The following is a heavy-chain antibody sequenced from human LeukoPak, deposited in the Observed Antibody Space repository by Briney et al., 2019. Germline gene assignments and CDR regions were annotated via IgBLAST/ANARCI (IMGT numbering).Heavy chain of an antibody. CDR3: ARDAMGIQYYDFWSGYPNY. J-gene: IGHJ4*02. D-gene: IGHD3-3*01. V-gene: IGHV3-66*01. CDR1: GFIVSTNY. Sequence: GGSLRLSCAASGFIVSTNYMSWVRQAPGKGLEWVLVLYSGGTTYYADSVKSRFTISRDNSKNTLYLQMNSLRAEDTAVYYCARDAMGIQYYDFWSGYPNYGGEGTLVTVSS. CDR2: LYSGGTT.